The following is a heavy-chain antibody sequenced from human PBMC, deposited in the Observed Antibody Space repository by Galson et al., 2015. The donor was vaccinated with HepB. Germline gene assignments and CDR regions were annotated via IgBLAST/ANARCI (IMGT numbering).Heavy chain of an antibody. Sequence: SLRLSCAASGFTFSSYAMHWVRQAPGKGLEWVAVISYDGSNKYYADSVKGRFTISRDNSKNTLYLQMNSLRAEDTAVYYCARDGGIGVTTFFDYWGQGTLVIVSS. J-gene: IGHJ4*02. CDR1: GFTFSSYA. D-gene: IGHD4-17*01. V-gene: IGHV3-30*04. CDR3: ARDGGIGVTTFFDY. CDR2: ISYDGSNK.